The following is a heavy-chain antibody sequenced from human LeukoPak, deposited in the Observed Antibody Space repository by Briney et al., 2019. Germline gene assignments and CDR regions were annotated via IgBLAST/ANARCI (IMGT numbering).Heavy chain of an antibody. CDR1: GFTFSDDY. V-gene: IGHV3-21*01. D-gene: IGHD6-19*01. J-gene: IGHJ4*02. Sequence: GGSLRLSCAASGFTFSDDYMNWIRQAPGKGLEWVSSISSSSSYIYYADSVKGRFTISRDNAKNSLYLQMNSLRAEDTAVYYCARAVAGFGTYYFDYWGQGTLVTVSS. CDR2: ISSSSSYI. CDR3: ARAVAGFGTYYFDY.